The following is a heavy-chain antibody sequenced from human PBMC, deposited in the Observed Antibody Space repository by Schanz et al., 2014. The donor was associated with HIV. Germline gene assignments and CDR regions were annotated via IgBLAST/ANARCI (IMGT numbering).Heavy chain of an antibody. D-gene: IGHD2-2*01. CDR3: ARTVVPAKREYAMDV. V-gene: IGHV1-8*01. Sequence: QVQLVQSGTEVKKPGASVKVSCKASGYTFLGYDINWVRQATGQGPEWMGWMNPMNGHTDYAQKFQGRVTMTSDTSTSTAYKELRSLRSEDTAVYYCARTVVPAKREYAMDVWGQGTTVSVSS. CDR2: MNPMNGHT. J-gene: IGHJ6*02. CDR1: GYTFLGYD.